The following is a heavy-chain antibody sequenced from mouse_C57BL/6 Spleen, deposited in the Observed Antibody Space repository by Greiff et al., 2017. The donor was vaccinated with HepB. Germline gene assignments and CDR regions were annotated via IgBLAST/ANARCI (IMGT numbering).Heavy chain of an antibody. J-gene: IGHJ2*01. Sequence: VQLQQSGPELVKPGASVKISCKASGYTFTDYYMNWVKQSHGKSLEWIGDINPNNGGTSYNQKFKGKATLTVDKSSSTAYMELRSLTSEDSAVYYCAREGSSGYGRYFDYWGQGTPLTVSS. V-gene: IGHV1-26*01. CDR1: GYTFTDYY. CDR2: INPNNGGT. D-gene: IGHD3-2*02. CDR3: AREGSSGYGRYFDY.